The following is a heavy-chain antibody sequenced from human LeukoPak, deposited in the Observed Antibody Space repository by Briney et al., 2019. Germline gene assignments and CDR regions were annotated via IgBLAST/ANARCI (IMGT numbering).Heavy chain of an antibody. CDR3: ARGGFYYYDSSGHNAPFDY. V-gene: IGHV4-39*07. J-gene: IGHJ4*02. CDR1: GGSISSSSYY. D-gene: IGHD3-22*01. Sequence: PSETLSLTCTVSGGSISSSSYYWGWIRQPPGKGLEWIGSIYYSGSTNYNPSLKSRVTISVDTSKNQFSLKLSSVTAADTAVYYCARGGFYYYDSSGHNAPFDYWGQGTLVTVSS. CDR2: IYYSGST.